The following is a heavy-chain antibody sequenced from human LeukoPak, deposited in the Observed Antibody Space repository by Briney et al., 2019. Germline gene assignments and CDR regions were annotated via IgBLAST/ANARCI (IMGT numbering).Heavy chain of an antibody. Sequence: GGSLRLSCAASGFTFSSYAMSWVRQAPGKGLEWVSAISGSGGSTYYADSVKGRFTISRDNAKNTLYLQMNSLRAEDTAVYYCAKDPFSSGSSTSRGYFDYWGQGTLVTVSS. D-gene: IGHD2-2*01. CDR2: ISGSGGST. CDR1: GFTFSSYA. V-gene: IGHV3-23*01. J-gene: IGHJ4*02. CDR3: AKDPFSSGSSTSRGYFDY.